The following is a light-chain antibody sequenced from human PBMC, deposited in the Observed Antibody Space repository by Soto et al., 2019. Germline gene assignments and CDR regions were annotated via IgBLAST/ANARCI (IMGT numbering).Light chain of an antibody. CDR2: AAS. V-gene: IGKV1-9*01. Sequence: DIQLTQSPSFLSASVGDRVTITCRASQGISSYLAWYQQKPGKAPKLLIYAASTLQSGVPSRFSGSGSGTEFTLTISSLQSEDFATYYCQQLNSYSRTFGQGTKVEIK. CDR3: QQLNSYSRT. J-gene: IGKJ1*01. CDR1: QGISSY.